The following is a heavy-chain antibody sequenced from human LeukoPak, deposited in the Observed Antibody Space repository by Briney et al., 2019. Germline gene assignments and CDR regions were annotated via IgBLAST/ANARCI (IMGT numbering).Heavy chain of an antibody. D-gene: IGHD3-3*01. CDR2: IYSGGST. Sequence: GGSLRLSCAASGFTVSSNYMSWVRQAPGKGLEWVSVIYSGGSTYYADSVKGRFTISRDNAKNSLYLQMNSLRAEDTAVYYCAGGAYYDFWSGYYNYYGMDVWGQGTTVTVSS. CDR3: AGGAYYDFWSGYYNYYGMDV. V-gene: IGHV3-53*01. J-gene: IGHJ6*02. CDR1: GFTVSSNY.